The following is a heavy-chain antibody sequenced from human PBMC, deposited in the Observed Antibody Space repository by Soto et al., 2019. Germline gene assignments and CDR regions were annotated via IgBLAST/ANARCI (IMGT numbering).Heavy chain of an antibody. Sequence: EVQLVETGGGLIQPGGSLRLSCAVSGFTVSSNYMTWVRQAPGKGLEWVSVIYSGGSAYYADSVKGRFTISRDTSKNTVYLEMNSLRADDTAMSYCARVQGCGGGNCYNWFDPWGQGTRVTVSS. CDR3: ARVQGCGGGNCYNWFDP. CDR1: GFTVSSNY. J-gene: IGHJ5*02. CDR2: IYSGGSA. D-gene: IGHD2-21*01. V-gene: IGHV3-53*02.